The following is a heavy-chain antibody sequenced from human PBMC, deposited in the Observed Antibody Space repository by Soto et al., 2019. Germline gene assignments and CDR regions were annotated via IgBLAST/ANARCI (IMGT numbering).Heavy chain of an antibody. D-gene: IGHD3-10*01. Sequence: QVQLQESGPGLVKPSQTLSVTCTVSGGSISSGGYYWNWIRQHPGKGLEWIGYIYHSGSTYYNPSLKSRVTISADPSTNQFAMKVTSVTAADPAVYYCAGDVNSSGSVNWFDPWGQGTLVTVSS. CDR1: GGSISSGGYY. J-gene: IGHJ5*02. CDR3: AGDVNSSGSVNWFDP. V-gene: IGHV4-31*03. CDR2: IYHSGST.